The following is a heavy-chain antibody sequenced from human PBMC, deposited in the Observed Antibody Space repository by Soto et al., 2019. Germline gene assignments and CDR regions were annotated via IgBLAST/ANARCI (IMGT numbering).Heavy chain of an antibody. V-gene: IGHV3-48*02. CDR2: ISGSSNTI. Sequence: EGPLVESGGGLVQRGGSVRLSCAASGFTLSPYSMNWVRQAPRKGLEWISYISGSSNTINYADSVKGRFTISRDNTKNSLYLQMNSLRDEDTAVYYCARGFDLQYGMDVWGPGTTVTVSS. J-gene: IGHJ6*02. D-gene: IGHD3-10*01. CDR3: ARGFDLQYGMDV. CDR1: GFTLSPYS.